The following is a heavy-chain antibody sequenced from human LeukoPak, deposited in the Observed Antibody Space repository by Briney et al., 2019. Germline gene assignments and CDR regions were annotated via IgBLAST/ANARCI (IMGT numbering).Heavy chain of an antibody. CDR2: INWNGGST. CDR1: GFTFDDYG. Sequence: GGSLRLSCAASGFTFDDYGMSWVRQAPGKGLEWVSGINWNGGSTGYADSVKGRFTISRDNAKNSLYLQMNSLGAEDTALYYCARVSVVRDTAMVTEGFDYWGQGTLVTVSS. J-gene: IGHJ4*02. D-gene: IGHD5-18*01. CDR3: ARVSVVRDTAMVTEGFDY. V-gene: IGHV3-20*04.